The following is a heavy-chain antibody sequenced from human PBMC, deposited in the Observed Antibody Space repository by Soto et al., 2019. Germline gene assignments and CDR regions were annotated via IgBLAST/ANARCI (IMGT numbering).Heavy chain of an antibody. J-gene: IGHJ4*02. V-gene: IGHV1-58*01. CDR3: AAAVEYYYDSSGYYNFDY. Sequence: SVKVSCKASGFTFTSSAVQWVRQARGQRLEWIGWIVVGSGNTNYAQKFQERVTITRDMSTSTAYMELSSLRSVDTAVYYCAAAVEYYYDSSGYYNFDYWGQGTRVTVAS. CDR2: IVVGSGNT. D-gene: IGHD3-22*01. CDR1: GFTFTSSA.